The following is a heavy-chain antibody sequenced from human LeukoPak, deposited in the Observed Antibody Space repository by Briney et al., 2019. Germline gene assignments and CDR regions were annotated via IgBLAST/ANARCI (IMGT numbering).Heavy chain of an antibody. CDR1: GGTFSSYA. D-gene: IGHD3-22*01. CDR3: ARDSGANSSGYYYVLS. Sequence: GASVKVSCKASGGTFSSYAISWVRQAPGQGLEWMGGIIPIFGTANYAQKFQGRVTITADKSTSTAYMELSSLRSEDTAVYYCARDSGANSSGYYYVLSWGQGTLVTVSS. CDR2: IIPIFGTA. V-gene: IGHV1-69*06. J-gene: IGHJ4*02.